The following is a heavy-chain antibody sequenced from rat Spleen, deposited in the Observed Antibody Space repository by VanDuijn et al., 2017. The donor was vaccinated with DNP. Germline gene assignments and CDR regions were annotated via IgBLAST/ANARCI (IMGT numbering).Heavy chain of an antibody. CDR2: INYSGST. CDR1: GYSITRNY. Sequence: EVQLQESGPGLVKPSQSLSLTCSVTGYSITRNYWGWIRKLPGNKMEWIGYINYSGSTGYNPSLKSRISITRDTSKNQFFLQLNSVTTEDTATYYCARWYNYFDYWGQGVMVTVSS. CDR3: ARWYNYFDY. V-gene: IGHV3-1*01. D-gene: IGHD1-5*01. J-gene: IGHJ2*01.